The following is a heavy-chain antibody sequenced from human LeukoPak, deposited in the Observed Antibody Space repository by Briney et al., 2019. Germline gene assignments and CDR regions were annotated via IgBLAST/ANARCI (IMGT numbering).Heavy chain of an antibody. CDR1: GVTVSSKY. CDR2: MYSGGNT. Sequence: GGSLRLSCAASGVTVSSKYMTWVRQTPEKGLEWVSVMYSGGNTFYADSVKGRFSISGDNSKNTLYLQMNSLRAEDTAVYYCARELKYYFDYWGQGTLVTVSS. V-gene: IGHV3-66*01. J-gene: IGHJ4*02. CDR3: ARELKYYFDY.